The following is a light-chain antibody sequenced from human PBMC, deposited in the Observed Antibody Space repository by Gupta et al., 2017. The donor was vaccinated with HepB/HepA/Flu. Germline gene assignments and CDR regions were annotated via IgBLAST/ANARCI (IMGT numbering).Light chain of an antibody. CDR3: QAWDSSTVV. CDR2: QDS. CDR1: KLGDQY. Sequence: SSALTQPPSVSVSPGPTASITCSGDKLGDQYACWYQQRPGQSHVLVIYQDSKRPAGIPERFPGSNSGNTATLTISGTQAMDEADYYCQAWDSSTVVFGGGTKLTVL. V-gene: IGLV3-1*01. J-gene: IGLJ2*01.